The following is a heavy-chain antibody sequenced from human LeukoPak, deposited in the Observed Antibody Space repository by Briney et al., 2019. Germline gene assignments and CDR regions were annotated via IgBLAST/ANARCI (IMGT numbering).Heavy chain of an antibody. CDR2: IYPGDSDT. CDR3: ARHTDNYDSSGYNDY. V-gene: IGHV5-51*01. CDR1: GYSFTSYW. J-gene: IGHJ4*02. D-gene: IGHD3-22*01. Sequence: GGSLKISCKGSGYSFTSYWIGWVRQMPGKGLEWMGIIYPGDSDTRYSPSFQGQVTISADKSISTAYLQWSSLKASDTAMYYCARHTDNYDSSGYNDYWGQGTLVTVSS.